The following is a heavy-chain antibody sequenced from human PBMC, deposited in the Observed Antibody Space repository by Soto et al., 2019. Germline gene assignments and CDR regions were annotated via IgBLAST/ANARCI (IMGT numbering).Heavy chain of an antibody. Sequence: ASETLSLTCTVSGGSISSYYWSWIRQPPGKGLEWIGYIYYSGSTNYNPSLKSRVTISVDTSKNQFSLKLSSVTAADTAVYYCARGRRWYYFDYWGQGTLVTVSS. CDR2: IYYSGST. V-gene: IGHV4-59*01. CDR1: GGSISSYY. J-gene: IGHJ4*02. CDR3: ARGRRWYYFDY. D-gene: IGHD6-13*01.